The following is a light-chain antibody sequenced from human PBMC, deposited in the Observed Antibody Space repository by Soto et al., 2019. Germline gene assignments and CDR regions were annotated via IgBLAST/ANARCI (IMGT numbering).Light chain of an antibody. CDR2: AAS. CDR1: QGITNW. Sequence: DLQMTQSPSSVSASVGDRVTMTCRASQGITNWLAWYQQKPGKAPKLLIYAASTLNSGVPSRFSGSGSGTDFTLTISSLEPEDFATYFCQQANSFPRLTFGGGTKV. J-gene: IGKJ4*01. V-gene: IGKV1-12*01. CDR3: QQANSFPRLT.